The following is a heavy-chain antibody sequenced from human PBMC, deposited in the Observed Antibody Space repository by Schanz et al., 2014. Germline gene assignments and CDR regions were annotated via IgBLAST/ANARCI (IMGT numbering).Heavy chain of an antibody. CDR3: ARDDRFVEWSRLGS. D-gene: IGHD3-3*01. J-gene: IGHJ5*02. CDR2: INPNTGGT. CDR1: GYTFTAYF. Sequence: QVQLVQSGSELKKPGASVKVSCKASGYTFTAYFIHWVRQAPGQGLEWMGRINPNTGGTNFAQKFQGRVTMTRDTSIAPAYMDLSRLTSDDTAVYYCARDDRFVEWSRLGSWGQGTLVTVSS. V-gene: IGHV1-2*06.